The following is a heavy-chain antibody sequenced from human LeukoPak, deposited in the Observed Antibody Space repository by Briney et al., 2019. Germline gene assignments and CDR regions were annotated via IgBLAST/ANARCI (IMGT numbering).Heavy chain of an antibody. CDR1: GFTFSSYA. Sequence: GGSLRLPCAASGFTFSSYAMSWVRQAPGKGLEWVSAISGSGGSTYYADSVKGRFTISRDNSKNTLYLQMNSLRAEDTAVYYCAKDLPSYYDSSGYYPPNAFDIWGQGTMVTVSS. D-gene: IGHD3-22*01. CDR2: ISGSGGST. J-gene: IGHJ3*02. V-gene: IGHV3-23*01. CDR3: AKDLPSYYDSSGYYPPNAFDI.